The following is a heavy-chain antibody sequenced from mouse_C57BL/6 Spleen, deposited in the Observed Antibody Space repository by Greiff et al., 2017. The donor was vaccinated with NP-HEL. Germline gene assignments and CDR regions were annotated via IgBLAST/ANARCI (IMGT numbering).Heavy chain of an antibody. CDR2: ISSGGDYI. CDR3: TRDGYYDYDYFDY. Sequence: EVMLVESGEGLVKPGGSLKLSCAASGFTFSSYAMSWVRQTPEKRLEWVAYISSGGDYIYYADTVKGRFTISRDNARNTLYLQMSSLKSEDTAMYYCTRDGYYDYDYFDYWGQGTTLTVSS. J-gene: IGHJ2*01. V-gene: IGHV5-9-1*02. D-gene: IGHD2-4*01. CDR1: GFTFSSYA.